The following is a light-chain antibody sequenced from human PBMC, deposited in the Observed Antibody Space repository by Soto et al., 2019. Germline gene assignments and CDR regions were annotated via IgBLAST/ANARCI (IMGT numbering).Light chain of an antibody. CDR3: QSYDSSLSGLVV. CDR1: SSNIGAGYD. J-gene: IGLJ2*01. V-gene: IGLV1-40*01. CDR2: GNS. Sequence: QSVLTLPPSVSGAPGQRVTISCTGSSSNIGAGYDVHWYQQLPGTAPKLLIYGNSNRPSGVPDRFSGSKSGTSASLAITGLQAEDEADYYCQSYDSSLSGLVVFGVGTMLTVL.